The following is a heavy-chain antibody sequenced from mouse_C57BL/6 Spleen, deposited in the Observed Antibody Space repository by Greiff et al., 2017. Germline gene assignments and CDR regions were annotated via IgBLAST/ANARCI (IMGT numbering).Heavy chain of an antibody. D-gene: IGHD2-4*01. CDR2: IWTGGGT. J-gene: IGHJ1*03. CDR3: ARMGYYDYDGSYWYFDV. V-gene: IGHV2-9-1*01. CDR1: GFSLTSYA. Sequence: VKLVESGPGLVAPSQSLSITCTVSGFSLTSYAISWVRQPPGKGLEWLGVIWTGGGTNYNSALKSRLSISKDNSKSQVFLKMNSLQTDDTARYYCARMGYYDYDGSYWYFDVWGTGTTVTVSS.